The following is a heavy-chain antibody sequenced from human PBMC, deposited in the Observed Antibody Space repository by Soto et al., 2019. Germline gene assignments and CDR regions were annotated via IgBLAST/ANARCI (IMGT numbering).Heavy chain of an antibody. D-gene: IGHD1-26*01. J-gene: IGHJ3*02. CDR3: AKVLPATGIEGGGDAFDI. V-gene: IGHV3-30*18. CDR1: AISFNTYG. Sequence: QPGGSLRLSCAASAISFNTYGVTWVRQAPGKGLEWVALISYDGTNKYYADSVRGRFTISRDNSKNTLYLEMNTLRVEDTAVYYCAKVLPATGIEGGGDAFDIWGQGTMVTVSS. CDR2: ISYDGTNK.